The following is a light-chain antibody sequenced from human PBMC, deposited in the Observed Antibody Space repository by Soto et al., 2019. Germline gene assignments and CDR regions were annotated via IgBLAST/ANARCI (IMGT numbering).Light chain of an antibody. CDR2: EVS. J-gene: IGLJ1*01. CDR1: SSDVGGYNY. CDR3: SSYTSSSTRV. Sequence: QSALTQPASVSGSPGQSITISCTGTSSDVGGYNYVSWYQHHPGKAPELMIFEVSNRPSGVSHRFSGSKSGNTASPTISGLQTEDEGDYYCSSYTSSSTRVFGTGTKVT. V-gene: IGLV2-14*01.